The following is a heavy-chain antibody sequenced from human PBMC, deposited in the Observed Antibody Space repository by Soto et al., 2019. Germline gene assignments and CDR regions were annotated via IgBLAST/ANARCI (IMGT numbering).Heavy chain of an antibody. Sequence: SETLSLTCTVSGGSISSGDYYWSWIRQPPGEGLEWIGYIYYSGSTYYNPSLKSRVTRSVDTAKNQFSLKLSSVTAADTAVYYCARERMKMATTLRYFDYWGQGTLVTVSS. J-gene: IGHJ4*02. CDR2: IYYSGST. CDR1: GGSISSGDYY. V-gene: IGHV4-30-4*01. D-gene: IGHD5-12*01. CDR3: ARERMKMATTLRYFDY.